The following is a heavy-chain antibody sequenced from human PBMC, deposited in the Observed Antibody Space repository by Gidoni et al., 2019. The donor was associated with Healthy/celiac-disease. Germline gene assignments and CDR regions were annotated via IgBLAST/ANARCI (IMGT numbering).Heavy chain of an antibody. Sequence: EVQLVESGGGLVQPGGSLRLSCAASGVTFSSYSMNWVRQAPGKGLEWFSYISSISSTIYYADSVKGRITISRDNAKNSLYLQMNSLRAEDTAVYYCARVLGSGSYYFDYWGQGTLVTVSS. CDR1: GVTFSSYS. J-gene: IGHJ4*02. V-gene: IGHV3-48*04. CDR2: ISSISSTI. CDR3: ARVLGSGSYYFDY. D-gene: IGHD3-10*01.